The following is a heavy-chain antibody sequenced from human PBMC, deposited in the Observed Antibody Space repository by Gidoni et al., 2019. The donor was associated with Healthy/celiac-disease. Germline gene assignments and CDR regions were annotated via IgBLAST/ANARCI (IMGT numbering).Heavy chain of an antibody. J-gene: IGHJ4*02. Sequence: EVQLVESGGGLVQPGGSLRLPCAASGFTFSSYSMNWVRQAPGKGLEWVSYISSSSSTIYYADSVKGRFTISRDNAKNSLYLQMTSLSAEDTAVYYCARDRGYYGSGSYHPCDYWGQGTLVTVSS. D-gene: IGHD3-10*01. CDR3: ARDRGYYGSGSYHPCDY. V-gene: IGHV3-48*01. CDR2: ISSSSSTI. CDR1: GFTFSSYS.